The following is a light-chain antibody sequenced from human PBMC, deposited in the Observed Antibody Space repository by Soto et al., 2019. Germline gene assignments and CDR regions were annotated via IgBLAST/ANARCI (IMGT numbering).Light chain of an antibody. Sequence: EVVLTQTXATLSLSPGERATLSCRASQSVGTTLAWYQQKPGQAPRLLIYSASIRAGGIPARFSGSGSETDFTLTISSLEPEDFAVYHCQQFSTWLTFGGGTKVDI. CDR3: QQFSTWLT. J-gene: IGKJ4*01. CDR2: SAS. V-gene: IGKV3-11*01. CDR1: QSVGTT.